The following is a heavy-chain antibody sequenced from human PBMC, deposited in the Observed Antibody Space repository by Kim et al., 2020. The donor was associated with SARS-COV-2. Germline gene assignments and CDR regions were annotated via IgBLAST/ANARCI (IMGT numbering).Heavy chain of an antibody. CDR3: ARRYPVSGFDY. CDR2: IYPDDSDS. V-gene: IGHV5-51*01. CDR1: GYTFNTYW. D-gene: IGHD6-19*01. Sequence: GESLKISCQTSGYTFNTYWIGWVRQMPGKGLEWMGIIYPDDSDSRYSPSFQGRVTMSADKSSTTAYLQWDSLKASETAIYYCARRYPVSGFDYLGQGTLV. J-gene: IGHJ4*02.